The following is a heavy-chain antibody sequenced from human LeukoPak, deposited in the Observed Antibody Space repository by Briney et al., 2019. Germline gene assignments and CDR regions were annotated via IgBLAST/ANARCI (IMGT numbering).Heavy chain of an antibody. J-gene: IGHJ4*02. CDR1: GGSFSGYY. V-gene: IGHV4-34*01. D-gene: IGHD6-19*01. CDR2: INHSGST. CDR3: ARGGWGQSY. Sequence: PSETLSLTCAVYGGSFSGYYWSLIRQPPGKGLEWIGEINHSGSTNYNPSLKSRVTISVDTSKNQFSLKLSSVTAADTAVYYCARGGWGQSYWGQGTLGTVSS.